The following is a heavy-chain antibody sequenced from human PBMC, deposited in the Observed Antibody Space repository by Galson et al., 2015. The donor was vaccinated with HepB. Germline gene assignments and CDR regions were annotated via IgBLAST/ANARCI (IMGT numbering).Heavy chain of an antibody. CDR3: AKSFYGWRYYFDS. CDR2: ISAGGGGT. CDR1: GFTFASSG. Sequence: SLRLSCAASGFTFASSGLSWVRQAPGKGLEWVSLISAGGGGTRYAESVRGRFTVSRDNSKNTLYLQMNSLRAEDTAIYYCAKSFYGWRYYFDSWGRGTLVTVSS. D-gene: IGHD3-10*01. V-gene: IGHV3-23*01. J-gene: IGHJ4*02.